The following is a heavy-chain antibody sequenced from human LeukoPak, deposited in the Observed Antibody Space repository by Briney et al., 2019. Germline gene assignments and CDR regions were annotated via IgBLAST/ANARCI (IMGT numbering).Heavy chain of an antibody. CDR2: IHPNSGAT. D-gene: IGHD6-6*01. V-gene: IGHV1-2*02. J-gene: IGHJ4*02. Sequence: ASVKVSCKASGYTFTDYYIHWVRQAPGQGLEWMGWIHPNSGATNYAQKFQGRVTMTRDTSISTAFMELSRLRSDDTAVYYCARDLDASSSLDYWGQGTLVTVSS. CDR1: GYTFTDYY. CDR3: ARDLDASSSLDY.